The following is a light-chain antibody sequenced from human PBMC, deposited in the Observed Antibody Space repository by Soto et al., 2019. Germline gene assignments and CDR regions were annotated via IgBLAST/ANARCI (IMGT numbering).Light chain of an antibody. V-gene: IGLV2-14*03. Sequence: QSALTQPASVSGSPGQSITISCTGGYNYVSWYQHHPDKAPKLMIYDVSNRPSGVSNRFSGSKSGNTASLTISGRQAEDAADYYCSSYTSSSTLGVVFGGGTKLTVL. CDR1: GYNY. J-gene: IGLJ2*01. CDR3: SSYTSSSTLGVV. CDR2: DVS.